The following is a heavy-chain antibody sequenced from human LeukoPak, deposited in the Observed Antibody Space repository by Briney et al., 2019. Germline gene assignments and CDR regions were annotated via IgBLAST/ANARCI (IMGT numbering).Heavy chain of an antibody. CDR2: INHSGST. CDR3: ASFTSSPRYYFDY. D-gene: IGHD3-16*01. Sequence: SETLSLTCAVYGGSFSGYYWSWIRQPPGKGLEWIGEINHSGSTNYNPSLKSRVTISVDTSKNQFSLRLSSVTAADTAVYYCASFTSSPRYYFDYWGQGTLVTVSS. CDR1: GGSFSGYY. J-gene: IGHJ4*02. V-gene: IGHV4-34*01.